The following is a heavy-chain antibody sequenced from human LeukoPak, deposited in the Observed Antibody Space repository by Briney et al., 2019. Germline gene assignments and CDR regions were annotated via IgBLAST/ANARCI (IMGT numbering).Heavy chain of an antibody. J-gene: IGHJ6*03. CDR2: ISSSSSTI. V-gene: IGHV3-48*01. CDR1: GSTFSSYS. D-gene: IGHD5-12*01. Sequence: GGSLRLSCAASGSTFSSYSMNWVRQAPGKGLEWVSYISSSSSTIYYADSVKGRFTISRDNAKNSLYLQMNSLRAEDTAVYYCARDALVATAYYYYYYMDVWGKGTTVTVSS. CDR3: ARDALVATAYYYYYYMDV.